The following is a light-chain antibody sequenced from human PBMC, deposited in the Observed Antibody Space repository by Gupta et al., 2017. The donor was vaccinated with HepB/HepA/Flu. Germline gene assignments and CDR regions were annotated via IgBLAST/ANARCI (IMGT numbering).Light chain of an antibody. V-gene: IGLV2-14*01. Sequence: QSALTQPASVSGSPGQSITISCTGTSSDVGNYNYVSWYQQHPGKAPKFLIYDVSNRPSGVSNRFSGSKSGNTASLTISGRQAEDEADYYCSSYTTSNTFVFGTGTKVTVL. CDR2: DVS. CDR1: SSDVGNYNY. J-gene: IGLJ1*01. CDR3: SSYTTSNTFV.